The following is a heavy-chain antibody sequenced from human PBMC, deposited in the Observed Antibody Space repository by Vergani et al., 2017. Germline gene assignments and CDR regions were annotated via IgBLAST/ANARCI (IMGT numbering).Heavy chain of an antibody. CDR1: GGSFSDYY. J-gene: IGHJ4*02. D-gene: IGHD3-10*01. CDR2: VNHGGST. CDR3: ASSKRDYGSGSYYKVDYFDY. V-gene: IGHV4-34*01. Sequence: QVQLQEWGAGLLKTSETLSLTCGVSGGSFSDYYWSWIRQAPGMGLEWIGEVNHGGSTNYNPSLKSRVSISVDTSKNQFSLQLTSVTAADTAVYYCASSKRDYGSGSYYKVDYFDYWGQGTQVTVSS.